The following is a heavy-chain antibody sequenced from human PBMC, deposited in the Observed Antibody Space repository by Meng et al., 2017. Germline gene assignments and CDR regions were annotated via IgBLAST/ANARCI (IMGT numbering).Heavy chain of an antibody. CDR3: ARVLDRSGGADY. D-gene: IGHD3-16*01. J-gene: IGHJ4*02. Sequence: GQWGESGGGVVQPGRSLRLSVAASGFTFSSYGMHWVRQAPGKGLEWVSYISSSGSTIYYADSVKGRFTISRDNAKNSLYLQMNSLRAEDTAVYYCARVLDRSGGADYWGQGTLVTVSS. CDR1: GFTFSSYG. CDR2: ISSSGSTI. V-gene: IGHV3-48*04.